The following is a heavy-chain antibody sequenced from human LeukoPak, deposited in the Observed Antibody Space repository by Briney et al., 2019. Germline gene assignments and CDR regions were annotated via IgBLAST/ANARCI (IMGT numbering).Heavy chain of an antibody. D-gene: IGHD4-17*01. Sequence: GSLRLSCAASGFTFSSYAMSWVRQAPGKGLEWVSAISGSGGSTYYADSVKGRFTISRDNSKNTLYLQMNSLKTEDTAVYYCTTPLLGDYVAFDIWGQGTMVTVSS. V-gene: IGHV3-23*01. J-gene: IGHJ3*02. CDR2: ISGSGGST. CDR1: GFTFSSYA. CDR3: TTPLLGDYVAFDI.